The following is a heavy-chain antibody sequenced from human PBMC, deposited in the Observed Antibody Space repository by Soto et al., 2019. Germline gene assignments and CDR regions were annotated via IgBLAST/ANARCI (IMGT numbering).Heavy chain of an antibody. J-gene: IGHJ3*01. V-gene: IGHV3-74*01. Sequence: EVQLVESGGGLVQPGGSLRLSCAASGFTFSTSWMHWVRQVPGKGLVWVSHINSDGSSTTYADSVKGRLTISRDNAKNTLYLQMNSLRAEDTAVYYCARDRSYAFDVWCQGTMVTVSS. CDR2: INSDGSST. CDR3: ARDRSYAFDV. CDR1: GFTFSTSW.